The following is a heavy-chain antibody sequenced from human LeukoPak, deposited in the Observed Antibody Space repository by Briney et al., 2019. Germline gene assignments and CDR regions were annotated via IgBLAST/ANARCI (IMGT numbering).Heavy chain of an antibody. V-gene: IGHV3-30*02. J-gene: IGHJ1*01. CDR3: AKTLRDSSGCYAD. Sequence: TRGSPRDSCAASGFPFSTYVLHRVRQAPRKGLEWVSFIRCEGNNKQYGDSAKGRFTISRDDSKNTLYLQMSSLRAEDTAVYYCAKTLRDSSGCYADWGWGNLVLVT. CDR2: IRCEGNNK. CDR1: GFPFSTYV. D-gene: IGHD3-22*01.